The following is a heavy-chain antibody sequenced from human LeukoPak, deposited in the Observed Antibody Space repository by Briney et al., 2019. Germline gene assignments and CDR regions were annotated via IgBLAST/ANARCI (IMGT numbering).Heavy chain of an antibody. CDR1: GGSISSGSYY. D-gene: IGHD3-22*01. CDR3: ARERTTMIGERFYYYGMDV. CDR2: IYTSGST. J-gene: IGHJ6*02. Sequence: PSQTLSLTCTVSGGSISSGSYYWSWIRQPAGKGLEWIGRIYTSGSTNYDPSLKSRVTISVDTSKNQFSLKLSSVTAADTAVYYCARERTTMIGERFYYYGMDVWGQGTTVTVSS. V-gene: IGHV4-61*02.